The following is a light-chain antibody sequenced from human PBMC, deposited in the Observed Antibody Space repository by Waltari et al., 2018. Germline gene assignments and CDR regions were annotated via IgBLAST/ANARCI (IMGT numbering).Light chain of an antibody. CDR3: QQLSIYPWT. V-gene: IGKV1-9*01. CDR2: AAS. CDR1: QGISSY. Sequence: DIQLTQSPSFLSASVGDRVTITCRASQGISSYLAWYQQKPGKAPELLIYAASTLQGGVPSRFSGSGSGTEFTLTISSLQPEDSATYYCQQLSIYPWTFGQGTRVEIK. J-gene: IGKJ1*01.